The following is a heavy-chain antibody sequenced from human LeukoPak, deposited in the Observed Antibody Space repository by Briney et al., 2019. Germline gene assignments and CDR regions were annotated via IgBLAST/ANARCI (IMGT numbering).Heavy chain of an antibody. D-gene: IGHD5-18*01. Sequence: PSETLSLTCTVSGGSISSYYWSWIRQPPGKGLEWIGYILYTGSTNYNPSLKSRVTISVDTSKNQFSLKVRSVTAADTAVYYCARVGSVETAMVEDYWGQGTLVTVSS. J-gene: IGHJ4*02. CDR2: ILYTGST. CDR1: GGSISSYY. V-gene: IGHV4-59*12. CDR3: ARVGSVETAMVEDY.